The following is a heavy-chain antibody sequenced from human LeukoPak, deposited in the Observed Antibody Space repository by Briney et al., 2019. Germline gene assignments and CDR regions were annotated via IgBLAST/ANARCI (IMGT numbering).Heavy chain of an antibody. CDR2: IYHSGST. D-gene: IGHD6-19*01. CDR3: ARYDVGWYYFDY. J-gene: IGHJ4*02. V-gene: IGHV4-4*02. CDR1: GGSISSSNW. Sequence: SETLSLTCAVSGGSISSSNWWSWVRQPPEKGLEWIGEIYHSGSTNYNPSLKSRVTISVDKSKNQFSLKLSSVTAADTAVYYCARYDVGWYYFDYWGQGTLVTVSS.